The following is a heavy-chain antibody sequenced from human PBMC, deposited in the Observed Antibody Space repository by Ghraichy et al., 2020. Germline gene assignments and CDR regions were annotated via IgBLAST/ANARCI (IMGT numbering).Heavy chain of an antibody. CDR2: INTYNGYT. D-gene: IGHD4-11*01. V-gene: IGHV1-18*01. CDR3: ARDHDYRVDY. J-gene: IGHJ4*02. CDR1: TYTFTNYG. Sequence: ASVKVSCKASTYTFTNYGISWVRQAPGQGLEWMGWINTYNGYTKYAEKFEGRVTMTTDTSTSTAYMELRSLRSDDTAVYYCARDHDYRVDYWGQGTLVIVSS.